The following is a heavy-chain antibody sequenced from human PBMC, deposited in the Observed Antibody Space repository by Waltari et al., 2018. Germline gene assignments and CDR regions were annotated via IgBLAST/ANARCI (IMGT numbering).Heavy chain of an antibody. D-gene: IGHD1-1*01. CDR3: ARVPLDAGAYLGHSGHAFDI. Sequence: QLQLQESGPGLVKPSETLSLTFTVSGASISNRRSYWAWIRQPPGKGLEWSGTITYKGYTYYIPALRSRVARSRDASNKQFSLRLTSVTAADTAVHFCARVPLDAGAYLGHSGHAFDIWGQGTMVIVSS. V-gene: IGHV4-39*01. CDR2: ITYKGYT. CDR1: GASISNRRSY. J-gene: IGHJ3*02.